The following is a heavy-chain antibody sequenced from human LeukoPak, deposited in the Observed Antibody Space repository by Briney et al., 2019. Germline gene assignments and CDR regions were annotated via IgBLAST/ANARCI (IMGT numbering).Heavy chain of an antibody. CDR3: AGHRNVMVREVTTYYYYYYYMDV. D-gene: IGHD3-10*01. J-gene: IGHJ6*03. CDR1: GGSISSSRYY. Sequence: PSETLSLTCTVSGGSISSSRYYWGWIRQPPGKGLEWIGSIYYTGSTYYNPSLKSRVTISVDTSKNQFSLKLSSVTAADTAVYYCAGHRNVMVREVTTYYYYYYYMDVWGKGTTVTISS. V-gene: IGHV4-39*01. CDR2: IYYTGST.